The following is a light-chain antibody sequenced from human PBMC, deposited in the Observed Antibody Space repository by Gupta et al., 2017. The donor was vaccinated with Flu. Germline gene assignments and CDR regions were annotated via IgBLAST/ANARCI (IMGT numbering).Light chain of an antibody. V-gene: IGLV1-44*01. Sequence: QSVLSQPPSASGTPCQRVTIPCSGSSSNIGRNTANWYQQFPGKAPKLLIDSNEHRPSGVPDRFSGSKSATSASLAITGLQSEDEAEYYCQAWEAPLTGHVFGPGTRVNVL. CDR3: QAWEAPLTGHV. CDR1: SSNIGRNT. J-gene: IGLJ1*01. CDR2: SNE.